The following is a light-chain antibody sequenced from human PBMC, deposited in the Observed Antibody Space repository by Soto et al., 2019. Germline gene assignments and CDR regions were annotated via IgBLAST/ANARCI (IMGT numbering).Light chain of an antibody. CDR3: QDYGTSAPWT. Sequence: EVVLTHSPGTLSLSPGERATLSCRASQNIRGNELAWYQQKPGQAPRLLIYRGSTRATGIPDRFSGRGSGTDFTLTISRLEPEDFAVYYCQDYGTSAPWTFGQGTKVGIK. CDR2: RGS. V-gene: IGKV3-20*01. J-gene: IGKJ1*01. CDR1: QNIRGNE.